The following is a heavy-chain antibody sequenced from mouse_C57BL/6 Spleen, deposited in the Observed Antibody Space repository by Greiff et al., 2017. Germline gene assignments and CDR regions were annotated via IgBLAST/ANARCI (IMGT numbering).Heavy chain of an antibody. Sequence: VQLKESGPELVKPGASVKISCKASGYSFTGYYMNWVKQSPEKSLEWIGEINPSTGGTTYNQKFKAKATLTVDKSSSTAYMQLKSLTSEDSAVYYGARSYGSSPPYAMDYWGQGTSVTVSS. CDR2: INPSTGGT. V-gene: IGHV1-42*01. CDR3: ARSYGSSPPYAMDY. D-gene: IGHD1-1*01. J-gene: IGHJ4*01. CDR1: GYSFTGYY.